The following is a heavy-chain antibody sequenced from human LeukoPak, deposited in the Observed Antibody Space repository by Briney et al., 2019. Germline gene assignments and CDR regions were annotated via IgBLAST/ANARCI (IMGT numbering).Heavy chain of an antibody. Sequence: PSETLSLTCTVSGGSISSGDNYWSWIRQPPGKGLEWIGFMYSSGSTYYNPSLKSRVTISVDTSKSQFSLKLSSVTAADTAVYYCARLYGGKGLDYWGQGTLVTVSS. V-gene: IGHV4-30-4*08. CDR2: MYSSGST. CDR3: ARLYGGKGLDY. J-gene: IGHJ4*02. CDR1: GGSISSGDNY. D-gene: IGHD4-23*01.